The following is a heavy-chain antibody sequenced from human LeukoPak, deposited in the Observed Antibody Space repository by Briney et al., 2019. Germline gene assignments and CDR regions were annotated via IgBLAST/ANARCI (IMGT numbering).Heavy chain of an antibody. V-gene: IGHV3-21*01. CDR2: ICSSSSYI. J-gene: IGHJ4*02. Sequence: GGSLRLSCAASGFTFSSYSMNWVRQAPGKGLEWVSSICSSSSYIYYADSVKGRFTISRDNAKNSLYLQMNSLRAEDTAVYYCSGYSSGWTYYFDYWGQGTLVTVSS. D-gene: IGHD6-19*01. CDR1: GFTFSSYS. CDR3: SGYSSGWTYYFDY.